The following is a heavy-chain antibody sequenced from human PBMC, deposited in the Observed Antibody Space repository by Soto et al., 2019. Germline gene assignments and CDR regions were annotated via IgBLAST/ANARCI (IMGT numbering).Heavy chain of an antibody. D-gene: IGHD3-16*01. CDR3: APNRHATLWLILLENVLDV. Sequence: EVQLVESGGGLVQPGGSLRLSCAASGFTLKNYWMRWVRQAPGKGMEWVANIKQDGSEKYYGDSVKGRFTISRDNAKNSPYLHMNRLRADDTAVYYCAPNRHATLWLILLENVLDVWGQGTMVTVSS. CDR2: IKQDGSEK. J-gene: IGHJ3*01. CDR1: GFTLKNYW. V-gene: IGHV3-7*01.